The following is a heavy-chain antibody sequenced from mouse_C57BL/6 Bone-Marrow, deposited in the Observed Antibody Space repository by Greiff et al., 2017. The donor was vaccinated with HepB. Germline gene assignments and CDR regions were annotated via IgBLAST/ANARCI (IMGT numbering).Heavy chain of an antibody. CDR3: ARSSPSITTVVAKGYSAMDY. CDR2: IYPGNGDT. V-gene: IGHV1-12*01. Sequence: QVQLKESGAELVRPGASVKMSCKASGYTFTSYNMHWVKQTPRQGLEWIGAIYPGNGDTSYNQKFKGKATLTVDKSSSTAYMQLSSLTSEDSAVYFCARSSPSITTVVAKGYSAMDYWGQGTSVTVSS. J-gene: IGHJ4*01. CDR1: GYTFTSYN. D-gene: IGHD1-1*01.